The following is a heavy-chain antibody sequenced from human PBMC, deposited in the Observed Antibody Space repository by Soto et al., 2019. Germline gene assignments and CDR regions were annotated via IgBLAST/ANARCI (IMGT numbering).Heavy chain of an antibody. CDR2: ISAYNGNT. Sequence: QVQLVQSGAAVKKPGASVKVSCKASGYTFTSYYISWVRQAPGQGLEWMGWISAYNGNTNYPQKLQGRVTMTTDTSTSTSNMELRSLRSYDTAVYYCARDSPPIASWGQGTLVTVSS. CDR1: GYTFTSYY. D-gene: IGHD3-3*02. J-gene: IGHJ5*02. CDR3: ARDSPPIAS. V-gene: IGHV1-18*01.